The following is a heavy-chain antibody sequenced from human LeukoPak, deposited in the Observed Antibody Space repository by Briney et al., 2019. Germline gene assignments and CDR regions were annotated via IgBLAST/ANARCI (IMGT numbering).Heavy chain of an antibody. CDR2: INPYSSDT. CDR1: GYTFTGYH. D-gene: IGHD6-13*01. J-gene: IGHJ4*02. Sequence: PRASVKVPCKASGYTFTGYHIHWVRQAPGQGLEWMGRINPYSSDTNFAQKFQGRVTMTRDTSITTAYMDLNSLTPDDTAVYFCARDQGSLTRCWYTGYWGQGTQVTVSS. CDR3: ARDQGSLTRCWYTGY. V-gene: IGHV1-2*06.